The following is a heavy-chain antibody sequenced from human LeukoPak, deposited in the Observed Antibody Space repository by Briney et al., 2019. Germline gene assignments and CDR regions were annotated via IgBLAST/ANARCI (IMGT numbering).Heavy chain of an antibody. CDR1: GYTFTGYY. Sequence: ASVKVSCKASGYTFTGYYIHWVRQAPGQGLEWMGWISAYNGNTNYAQKLQGRVTMTTDTSTSTAYMELRSLRSDDTAVYYCARSQLHRAFDIWGQGTMVTVSS. CDR2: ISAYNGNT. CDR3: ARSQLHRAFDI. D-gene: IGHD5-18*01. J-gene: IGHJ3*02. V-gene: IGHV1-18*04.